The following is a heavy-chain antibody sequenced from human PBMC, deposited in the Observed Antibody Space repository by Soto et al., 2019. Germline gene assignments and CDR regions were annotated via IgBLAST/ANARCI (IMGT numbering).Heavy chain of an antibody. CDR1: GFTFSSYW. D-gene: IGHD2-15*01. Sequence: GSLRLSCAASGFTFSSYWMHWVRQAPGKGLVWVSRINSDGSSTSYADSVKGRFTISRDNAKNTLYLQMNSLRAEDTAVYYCARDYVYCSGGSCYQVGDAFDIWGQGTMVTVSS. V-gene: IGHV3-74*01. J-gene: IGHJ3*02. CDR2: INSDGSST. CDR3: ARDYVYCSGGSCYQVGDAFDI.